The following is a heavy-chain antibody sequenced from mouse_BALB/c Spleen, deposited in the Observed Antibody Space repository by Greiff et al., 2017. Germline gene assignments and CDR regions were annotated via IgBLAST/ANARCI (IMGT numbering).Heavy chain of an antibody. CDR1: GYTFTSYW. CDR2: IYPSDSYT. Sequence: QVQLQQPGAELVRPGASVKLSCKASGYTFTSYWINWVKQRPGQGLEWIGNIYPSDSYTNYNQKFKDKATLTVDKSSSTAYMQLSSPTSEDSAVYYCTTGGYYGSSYFDYWGQGTTRTVSS. D-gene: IGHD1-1*01. V-gene: IGHV1-69*02. J-gene: IGHJ2*01. CDR3: TTGGYYGSSYFDY.